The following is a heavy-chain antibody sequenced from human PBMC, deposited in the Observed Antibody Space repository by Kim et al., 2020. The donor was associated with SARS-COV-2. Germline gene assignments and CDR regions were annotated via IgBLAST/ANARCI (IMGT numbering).Heavy chain of an antibody. J-gene: IGHJ5*02. D-gene: IGHD1-26*01. Sequence: GGSLRLSCAASGFSISDYWMHWVRQGPGKGLVWVARIKMDGSSAFYADSVKGRFTISRDNAKNTLYLQMDSLRAEDTAIYYCVSDRTLWALGQGTRVTVSS. CDR2: IKMDGSSA. V-gene: IGHV3-74*01. CDR3: VSDRTLWA. CDR1: GFSISDYW.